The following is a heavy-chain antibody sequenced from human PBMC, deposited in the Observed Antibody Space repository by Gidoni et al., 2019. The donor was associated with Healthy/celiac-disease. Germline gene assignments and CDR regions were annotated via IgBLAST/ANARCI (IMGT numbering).Heavy chain of an antibody. Sequence: QVQLVESGGGVVQPGRSLRLSCAASGFTFSSYAMHWVRQAPGKGLEWVAVISYDGSNKYYADSVKGRFTISRDNSKNTLYLQMNSLRAEDTAVYYCARERYFDWLYYYYYGMDVWGQGTTVTVSS. CDR2: ISYDGSNK. CDR3: ARERYFDWLYYYYYGMDV. J-gene: IGHJ6*02. CDR1: GFTFSSYA. D-gene: IGHD3-9*01. V-gene: IGHV3-30-3*01.